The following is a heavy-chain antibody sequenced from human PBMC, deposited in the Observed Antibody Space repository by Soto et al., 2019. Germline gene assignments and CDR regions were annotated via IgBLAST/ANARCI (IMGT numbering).Heavy chain of an antibody. Sequence: SVKVSFKASGGTFSSYAISWVRQAPGQGLEWMGGIIPIFGTANYAQKFQGRVTITADESTSTAYMELSSLRSEDTAVYYCARGSRYYYDSSGYSSPLKYWGQGTLVTVSS. CDR2: IIPIFGTA. J-gene: IGHJ4*02. D-gene: IGHD3-22*01. CDR3: ARGSRYYYDSSGYSSPLKY. CDR1: GGTFSSYA. V-gene: IGHV1-69*13.